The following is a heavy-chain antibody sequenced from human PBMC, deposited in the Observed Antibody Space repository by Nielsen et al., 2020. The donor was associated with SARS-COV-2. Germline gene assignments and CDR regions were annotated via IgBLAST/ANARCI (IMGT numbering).Heavy chain of an antibody. J-gene: IGHJ5*02. CDR1: GGSITTTTYY. CDR2: MYYRGNT. CDR3: ARADVTGELLS. V-gene: IGHV4-39*02. Sequence: SETLSLTCTVSGGSITTTTYYWAWIRQPPGKGREWIGRMYYRGNTYYNSSLKSRLSISVDTSKYQVSLKLSSVTAADTAVYYCARADVTGELLSWGQGTLVAVSS. D-gene: IGHD2-8*02.